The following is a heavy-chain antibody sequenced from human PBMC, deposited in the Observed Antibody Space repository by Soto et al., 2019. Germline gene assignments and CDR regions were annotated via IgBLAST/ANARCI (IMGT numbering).Heavy chain of an antibody. CDR1: GFTFSSYA. CDR3: AKDRGSSSSRRGFDY. Sequence: EVELLESGGGLVQPGGSLRLSCAVSGFTFSSYAMNWVRQAPGKGLEWVSGISGSGGSTYYADSVKGRFTISRDNSKNTRYLEMNSLRAEDTAVYYCAKDRGSSSSRRGFDYWGQGTLVTVSS. J-gene: IGHJ4*02. V-gene: IGHV3-23*01. D-gene: IGHD6-6*01. CDR2: ISGSGGST.